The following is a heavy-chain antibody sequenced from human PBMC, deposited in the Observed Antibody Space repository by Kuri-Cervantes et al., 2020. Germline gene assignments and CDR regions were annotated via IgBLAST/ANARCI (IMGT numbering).Heavy chain of an antibody. CDR1: GFTFSRYG. D-gene: IGHD2-15*01. V-gene: IGHV3-48*01. J-gene: IGHJ4*02. Sequence: GESLKISCAASGFTFSRYGIHWVRQAPGKGLEWVSYISSSSSTIYYADSVKGRFTISRDNAKNSLYLQMNSLRAEDTAVYYCARGEGYCSGGSCYTPFDYWGQGTLVTVSS. CDR3: ARGEGYCSGGSCYTPFDY. CDR2: ISSSSSTI.